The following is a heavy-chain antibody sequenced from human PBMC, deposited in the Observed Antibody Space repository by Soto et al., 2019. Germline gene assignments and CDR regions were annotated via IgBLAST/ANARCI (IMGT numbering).Heavy chain of an antibody. J-gene: IGHJ4*02. CDR3: AKDKPGTTSFDY. CDR2: ISDRGATT. CDR1: GFTISSNA. Sequence: GGSLRLSCGASGFTISSNAMYWVRQAPGKGLEWVSAISDRGATTHYADSVKGRFTISRDTSKNTLYLQLNTLRADDTAVYYCAKDKPGTTSFDYWGQGTLVTVSS. D-gene: IGHD1-1*01. V-gene: IGHV3-23*01.